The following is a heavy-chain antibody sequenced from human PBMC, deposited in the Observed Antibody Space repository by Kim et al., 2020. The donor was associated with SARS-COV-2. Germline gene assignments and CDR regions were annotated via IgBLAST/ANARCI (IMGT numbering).Heavy chain of an antibody. CDR3: ATRYLDSSSWSLYYGMDV. CDR2: INPSGGST. CDR1: GYTFTSYY. Sequence: ASVKVSCKASGYTFTSYYMHWVRQAPGQGLEWMGIINPSGGSTSYAQKFQGRVTMTRDTSTSTVYMELSSLRSEDTAVYYCATRYLDSSSWSLYYGMDVWGQGTTVTVSS. D-gene: IGHD6-13*01. V-gene: IGHV1-46*01. J-gene: IGHJ6*02.